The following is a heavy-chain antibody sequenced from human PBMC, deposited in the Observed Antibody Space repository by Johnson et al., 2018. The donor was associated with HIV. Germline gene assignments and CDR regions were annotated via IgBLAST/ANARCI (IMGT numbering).Heavy chain of an antibody. CDR1: GFTFSDHY. CDR2: IKSKTDGWTT. CDR3: ATSHGSHGAFDI. V-gene: IGHV3-15*01. J-gene: IGHJ3*02. Sequence: EVQLVESGGGVVQPGRSLRLSCAASGFTFSDHYMDWVRQAPGKGLEWVGRIKSKTDGWTTDYAAPVKGRFTISRDDSKNTLYLQMNSLRAEDTAVYYCATSHGSHGAFDIWGQGTMVTVSS. D-gene: IGHD1-26*01.